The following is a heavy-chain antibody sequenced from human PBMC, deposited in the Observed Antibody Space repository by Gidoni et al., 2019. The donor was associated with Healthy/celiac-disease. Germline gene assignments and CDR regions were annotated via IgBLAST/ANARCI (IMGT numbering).Heavy chain of an antibody. Sequence: QVQLVQSGAEVKKPGSSVKVSCKASGGTFSSYAISWVRQAPGQGLEWMGGIIPIFGTANYAQKFQGRVTITADESTSTAYMELSSLRSEDTAVYYCARVRRRVQLWFSDAFDIWGQGTMVTVSS. V-gene: IGHV1-69*01. D-gene: IGHD5-18*01. CDR1: GGTFSSYA. J-gene: IGHJ3*02. CDR2: IIPIFGTA. CDR3: ARVRRRVQLWFSDAFDI.